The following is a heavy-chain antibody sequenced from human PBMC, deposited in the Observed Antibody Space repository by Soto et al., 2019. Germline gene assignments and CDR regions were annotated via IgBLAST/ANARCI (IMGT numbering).Heavy chain of an antibody. CDR2: ISSSSNTI. D-gene: IGHD6-13*01. Sequence: PGGSLRLSCAASAFTFSTYSMNWVRQAPGKGLEWVSYISSSSNTIYYADSVKGRFTISRDNAKNSLYLQMNSLRAEDTAVYYCARRISSNWYWDYWGQGTLVTVSS. CDR1: AFTFSTYS. V-gene: IGHV3-48*01. J-gene: IGHJ4*02. CDR3: ARRISSNWYWDY.